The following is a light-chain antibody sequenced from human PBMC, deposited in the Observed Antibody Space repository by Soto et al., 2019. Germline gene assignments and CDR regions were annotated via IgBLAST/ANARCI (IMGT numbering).Light chain of an antibody. CDR3: SSYTGSNNFV. V-gene: IGLV2-8*01. CDR2: EVT. Sequence: QSVLTQPPSASGFPGQSVTISCTGTSSDVGYYDYVSWYQQHPGKAPKLVIYEVTKRPSGVSDRVSASKSGNTASLTVSGLRAEDEADYCCSSYTGSNNFVFGSGTKVTVL. CDR1: SSDVGYYDY. J-gene: IGLJ1*01.